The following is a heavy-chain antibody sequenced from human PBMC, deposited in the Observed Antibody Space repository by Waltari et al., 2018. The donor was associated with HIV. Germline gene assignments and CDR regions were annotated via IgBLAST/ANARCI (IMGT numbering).Heavy chain of an antibody. J-gene: IGHJ5*02. V-gene: IGHV1-2*02. D-gene: IGHD3-9*01. CDR1: GYTFTGYY. Sequence: QVQLVQSGAEVKKPGASVKVSCKASGYTFTGYYMHWVRQAPGQGLEWMGWINPNRGGTNYAQKFQGRVTMTRDTSISTAYMELSRLRSDDTAVYYCARGTGYFDWLSPEAGWFDPWGQGTLVTVSS. CDR2: INPNRGGT. CDR3: ARGTGYFDWLSPEAGWFDP.